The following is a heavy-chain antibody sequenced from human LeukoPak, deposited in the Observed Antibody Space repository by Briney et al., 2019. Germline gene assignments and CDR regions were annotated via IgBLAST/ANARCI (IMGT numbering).Heavy chain of an antibody. J-gene: IGHJ6*02. CDR2: INSDGSST. CDR3: ARATSYSNYGMDV. V-gene: IGHV3-74*01. Sequence: GGSLRLSCAASGFTFSHHWMHWVRQVPGKGLVWVSRINSDGSSTTYADSVKGRLTISRDNARNTLYLQMNSLRAEDTAVHYCARATSYSNYGMDVWGRGTTVTVSS. CDR1: GFTFSHHW. D-gene: IGHD6-13*01.